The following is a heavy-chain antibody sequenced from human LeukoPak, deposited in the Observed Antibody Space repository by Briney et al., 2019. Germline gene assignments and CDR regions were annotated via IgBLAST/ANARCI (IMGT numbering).Heavy chain of an antibody. CDR3: AKELFTGWHGWFDP. CDR2: ISVSGDST. CDR1: GFIFSNYA. Sequence: RTGGSLRLSCAASGFIFSNYAMTWVRQAPGKGLEGVSGISVSGDSTLYADSVQGRFTISRDNSKNTVYLQMNSLRAEDTATYYCAKELFTGWHGWFDPRGQGTLVTVSS. V-gene: IGHV3-23*01. D-gene: IGHD6-19*01. J-gene: IGHJ5*02.